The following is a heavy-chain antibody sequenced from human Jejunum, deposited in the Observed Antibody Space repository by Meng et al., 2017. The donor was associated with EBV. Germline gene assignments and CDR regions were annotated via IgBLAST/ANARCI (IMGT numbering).Heavy chain of an antibody. D-gene: IGHD3-16*01. CDR1: GFTFSGHA. CDR2: ISNDGNNK. CDR3: TREWGADY. J-gene: IGHJ4*02. Sequence: QVQLVESGGGVVQPGSALRLSCAAPGFTFSGHAMQWVRQAPGKGLKWVALISNDGNNKYYADSVKGRFTISRDNSKNTLYLQMNSLRVDDTALYYCTREWGADYWGQGTLVTVSS. V-gene: IGHV3-30-3*01.